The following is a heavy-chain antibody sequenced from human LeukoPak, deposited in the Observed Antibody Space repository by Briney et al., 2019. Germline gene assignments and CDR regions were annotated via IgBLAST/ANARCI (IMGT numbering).Heavy chain of an antibody. CDR1: GFTFSSYE. J-gene: IGHJ4*02. V-gene: IGHV3-48*03. CDR3: ARESGVTEIDY. D-gene: IGHD2-21*02. Sequence: GGSLRLSCAASGFTFSSYEMNWVRQAPGKGLEWVSYISTSGTTIYYADSVKGRFTISRDNARNSLYLQMNSLRAEDTAVYYCARESGVTEIDYWGQGTLVSVSS. CDR2: ISTSGTTI.